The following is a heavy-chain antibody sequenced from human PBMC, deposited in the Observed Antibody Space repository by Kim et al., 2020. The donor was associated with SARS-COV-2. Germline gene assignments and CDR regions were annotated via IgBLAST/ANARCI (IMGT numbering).Heavy chain of an antibody. J-gene: IGHJ3*02. CDR2: T. V-gene: IGHV4-39*01. Sequence: TSYNSSLKSRVTISVDTSKNQFSLKLRSLIAADTAVYYCAKVFTRGAFDIWGQGTMVTVSS. D-gene: IGHD2-2*01. CDR3: AKVFTRGAFDI.